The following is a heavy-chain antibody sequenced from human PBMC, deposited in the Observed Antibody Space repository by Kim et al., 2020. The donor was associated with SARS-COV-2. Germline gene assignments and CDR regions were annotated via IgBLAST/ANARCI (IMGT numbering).Heavy chain of an antibody. Sequence: GGSLRLSCSASGFPFDSYAMGWVRQAPGKGLEWVSTISGGGHNTHYTDSVRGRFTISRDNSKNALFLQMNSLRAEDTAMYYCDGADFWGQGTLVTVSP. CDR3: DGADF. V-gene: IGHV3-23*01. CDR2: ISGGGHNT. CDR1: GFPFDSYA. J-gene: IGHJ4*02. D-gene: IGHD3-10*01.